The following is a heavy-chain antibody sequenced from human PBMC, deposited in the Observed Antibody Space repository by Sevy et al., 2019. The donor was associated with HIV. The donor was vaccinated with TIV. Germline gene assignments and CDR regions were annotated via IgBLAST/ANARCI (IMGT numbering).Heavy chain of an antibody. CDR1: GFTFSSYD. Sequence: GGSLRLSCAASGFTFSSYDIHWVRQATGKGLEWVSAIRTAGDTYYPDSVKGRFTISRENAKNSLYLQMNCLRAGDTAVYYCAREVPGSLYGMDVWGQGTTVTVSS. D-gene: IGHD3-10*01. J-gene: IGHJ6*02. V-gene: IGHV3-13*01. CDR3: AREVPGSLYGMDV. CDR2: IRTAGDT.